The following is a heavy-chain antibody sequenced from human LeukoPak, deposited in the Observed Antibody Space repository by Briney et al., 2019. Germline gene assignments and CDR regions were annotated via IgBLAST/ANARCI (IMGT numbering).Heavy chain of an antibody. Sequence: KTGGSLRLSCAASGFTFSDYYMSWIRQAPGKGPEWISYISSSGSTIYYADSVKGRFTISRDNAKNSLYLQMNSLRAEDTAVYYCARVLRGSSGWDYWGQGTLVTVSS. V-gene: IGHV3-11*01. D-gene: IGHD6-19*01. CDR3: ARVLRGSSGWDY. CDR2: ISSSGSTI. CDR1: GFTFSDYY. J-gene: IGHJ4*02.